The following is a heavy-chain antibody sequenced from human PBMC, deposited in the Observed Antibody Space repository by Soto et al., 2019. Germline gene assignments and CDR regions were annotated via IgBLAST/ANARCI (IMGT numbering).Heavy chain of an antibody. V-gene: IGHV5-51*01. CDR1: GYIFTNYW. J-gene: IGHJ4*02. CDR2: IYPADSDT. CDR3: ARHRTSGSYYFDY. Sequence: GASLKISCKGSGYIFTNYWIGWVRQMPGKGLEWMGIIYPADSDTRYSPSFQGQVTISADKSISTAYLQWSSLKASDTAMYYCARHRTSGSYYFDYWGQGTLVTVSS. D-gene: IGHD3-22*01.